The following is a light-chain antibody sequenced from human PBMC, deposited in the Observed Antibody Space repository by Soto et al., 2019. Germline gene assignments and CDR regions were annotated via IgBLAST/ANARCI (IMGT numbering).Light chain of an antibody. CDR3: QSYDSSLSAYV. CDR2: GNS. CDR1: SSNIGAGYD. Sequence: QSALAQPPSVSGAPGQKVTISCTGSSSNIGAGYDLHWYQQLPGTAPKLLLYGNSNRPSGVPDRLSGSKSGTSASLAITGLQAEDEADYYCQSYDSSLSAYVFGTGTKVTAL. J-gene: IGLJ1*01. V-gene: IGLV1-40*01.